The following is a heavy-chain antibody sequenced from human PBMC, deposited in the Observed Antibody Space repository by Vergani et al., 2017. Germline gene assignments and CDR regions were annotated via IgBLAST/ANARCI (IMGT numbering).Heavy chain of an antibody. CDR3: ARDLATMVRGVRYWYFDL. CDR2: INPSGGST. D-gene: IGHD3-10*01. CDR1: GYTFTSYY. J-gene: IGHJ2*01. Sequence: QVQLVQSGAEVKKPGASVKVSCKASGYTFTSYYMHWVRQAPGQGLEWMGIINPSGGSTSYAQKFQGRVTMTRDTSTSTVYMELSRLRSDDTAVYYCARDLATMVRGVRYWYFDLWGRGTLVTVSS. V-gene: IGHV1-46*01.